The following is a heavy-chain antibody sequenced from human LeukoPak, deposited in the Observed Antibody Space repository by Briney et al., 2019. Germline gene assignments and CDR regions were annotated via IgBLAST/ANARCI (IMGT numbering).Heavy chain of an antibody. D-gene: IGHD3-22*01. V-gene: IGHV7-4-1*02. J-gene: IGHJ4*02. CDR2: INTNTGSP. Sequence: ASVNVSCKASVYTFSTYPLKWVRQAPGQGLEWMVWINTNTGSPTYAQGLTGRFVFSLDTSVSTAFLQISSLKAEDTALYYCVRGIDTTGYFNYWGQGTLVTVSS. CDR1: VYTFSTYP. CDR3: VRGIDTTGYFNY.